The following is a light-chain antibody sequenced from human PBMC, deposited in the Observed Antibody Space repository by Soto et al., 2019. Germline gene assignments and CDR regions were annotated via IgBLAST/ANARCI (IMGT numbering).Light chain of an antibody. J-gene: IGLJ2*01. CDR1: RSDVGSYNL. CDR2: EGS. CDR3: CSYAGSSAFVI. V-gene: IGLV2-23*03. Sequence: QSALTQPASVSGSPGQSITISCTGTRSDVGSYNLVSWYQQHPGKAPKLMIYEGSKRSSGVSNRFSGSKSGNTASLTISGLQAEDEADYYCCSYAGSSAFVIFGGGTKLTVL.